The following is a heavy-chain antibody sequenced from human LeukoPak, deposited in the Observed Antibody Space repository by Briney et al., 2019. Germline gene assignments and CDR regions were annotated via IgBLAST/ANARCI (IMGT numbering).Heavy chain of an antibody. J-gene: IGHJ4*02. V-gene: IGHV3-30*02. D-gene: IGHD2-15*01. CDR1: GFIFTDYG. Sequence: GGSLRLSCAASGFIFTDYGMHWVRQAPGKGLEWLTFIRYDGSDKYYADSVKGRFTISRDNSKNTLYLQMNSLRAEDTAVYYCAKATLGSCSGARCYPFDYWGQGTLVTVSS. CDR2: IRYDGSDK. CDR3: AKATLGSCSGARCYPFDY.